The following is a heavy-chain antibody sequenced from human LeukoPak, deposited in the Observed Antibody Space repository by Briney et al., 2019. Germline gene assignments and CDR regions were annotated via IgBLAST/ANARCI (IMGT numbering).Heavy chain of an antibody. Sequence: GESLQISCKGSGYSFTTYWIGWVRQMPGKGLEWMGIIYPGDSDTRYSPSFQGQVTISADKSISTAYLQWSSLKASDTATYYCARRRTVAGPVDHWGQGTLITVSS. J-gene: IGHJ4*02. V-gene: IGHV5-51*01. CDR3: ARRRTVAGPVDH. CDR1: GYSFTTYW. CDR2: IYPGDSDT. D-gene: IGHD6-19*01.